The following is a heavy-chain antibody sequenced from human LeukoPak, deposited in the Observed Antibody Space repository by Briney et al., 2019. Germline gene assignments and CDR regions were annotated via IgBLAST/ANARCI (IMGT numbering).Heavy chain of an antibody. V-gene: IGHV4-30-4*01. CDR2: IYYSGST. J-gene: IGHJ5*02. Sequence: SETLSLTCTVSGGSISSGDYYWSWIRQPPGKGLEWIGYIYYSGSTYYNPSLKSRVTISVDTSKNQFSLKLSSETAADTAMYYCARDRGMITFGGVIRNWFDPWGQGTLVTVSS. D-gene: IGHD3-16*02. CDR1: GGSISSGDYY. CDR3: ARDRGMITFGGVIRNWFDP.